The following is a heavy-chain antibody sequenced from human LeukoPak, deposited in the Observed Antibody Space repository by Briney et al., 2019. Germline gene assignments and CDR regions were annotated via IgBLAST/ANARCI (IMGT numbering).Heavy chain of an antibody. V-gene: IGHV1-69*13. CDR3: ARGPHMSASDNPYYYGMDV. Sequence: SVTVACKPSGGPFRNSAIRWVRQAPGQAREWMGGILPILGTTNYAQNFNGRVTITADESTSTVFMELSSLGSEDTAVYYCARGPHMSASDNPYYYGMDVWGKGTTVTVSS. CDR1: GGPFRNSA. CDR2: ILPILGTT. J-gene: IGHJ6*04. D-gene: IGHD1-14*01.